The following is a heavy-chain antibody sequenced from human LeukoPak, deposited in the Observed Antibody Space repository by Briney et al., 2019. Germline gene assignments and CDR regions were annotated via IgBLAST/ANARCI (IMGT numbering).Heavy chain of an antibody. CDR1: GFSVGSNY. Sequence: AGGSLRLSCAASGFSVGSNYMSWVRQAPGKGLEWVSVIYTGGTTHYAESVMGRFTISRDDSHNTVHLHMSGLRAEDTAVDYCAREGRFQSFDYWGQGTLVAVSS. CDR2: IYTGGTT. J-gene: IGHJ4*02. CDR3: AREGRFQSFDY. V-gene: IGHV3-53*01.